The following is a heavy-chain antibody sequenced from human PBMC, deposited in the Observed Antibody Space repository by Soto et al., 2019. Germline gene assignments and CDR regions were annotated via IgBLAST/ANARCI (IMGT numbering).Heavy chain of an antibody. V-gene: IGHV3-23*01. CDR2: VSASGTGT. D-gene: IGHD5-18*01. J-gene: IGHJ4*02. CDR3: ARDQGASYGLYYFDY. Sequence: HPGGSLRLSCAASGFTFRSYAMSWVRQAPGKGLEWVSAVSASGTGTYYSDSVKGRFTISRDNSKNTLYLQMNSLRAEDTALYYCARDQGASYGLYYFDYWGQGTMVTVYS. CDR1: GFTFRSYA.